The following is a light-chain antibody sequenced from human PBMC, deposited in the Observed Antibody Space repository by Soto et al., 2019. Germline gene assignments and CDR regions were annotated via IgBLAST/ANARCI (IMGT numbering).Light chain of an antibody. CDR3: LQHDSFPYT. V-gene: IGKV3-20*01. Sequence: IVLTQSPGTLSLSPGERATLSCRASQSVSSTYLAWYQQKPGRAPRLLIYGASSRATGIPDRFRGSGSGTDFSLTITRLEPEDSATYYCLQHDSFPYTFGQGTRLEI. CDR2: GAS. CDR1: QSVSSTY. J-gene: IGKJ2*01.